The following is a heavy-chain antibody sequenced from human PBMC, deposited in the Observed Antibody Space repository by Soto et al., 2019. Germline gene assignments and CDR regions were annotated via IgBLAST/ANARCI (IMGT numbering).Heavy chain of an antibody. CDR3: ARSIEAARDGMDV. Sequence: GGSLRLSCTAYGFTFSTHGINWVRQAPGKGLEWVSYISGSSRVIYHADSVKGRFTISRDNAENSLYLQMNSLRDEDTAVYYCARSIEAARDGMDVWGQGTKVTVSS. CDR1: GFTFSTHG. J-gene: IGHJ6*02. D-gene: IGHD1-26*01. V-gene: IGHV3-48*02. CDR2: ISGSSRVI.